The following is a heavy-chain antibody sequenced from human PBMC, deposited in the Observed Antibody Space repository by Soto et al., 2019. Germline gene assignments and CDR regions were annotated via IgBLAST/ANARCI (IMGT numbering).Heavy chain of an antibody. D-gene: IGHD1-1*01. CDR1: GGSISSGGYY. CDR3: ARHLRRDGYNYYFDF. V-gene: IGHV4-31*03. J-gene: IGHJ4*02. CDR2: IYYSGST. Sequence: PSETLSLTCTVSGGSISSGGYYWNWIRQHPGKGLEWIGYIYYSGSTYYNPSLKSRITISVDTSKNQFSLKLSSVTAADTAVYFCARHLRRDGYNYYFDFWGQGTLVTVSS.